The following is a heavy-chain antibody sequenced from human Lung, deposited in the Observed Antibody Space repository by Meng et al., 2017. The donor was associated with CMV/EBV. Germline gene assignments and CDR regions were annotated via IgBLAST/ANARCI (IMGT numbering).Heavy chain of an antibody. Sequence: GGSLRLXCVASGFTFINVWMSWVRQAPGKGLEWVGRIKSKPDGGTTDYAAPVKGRFSIARDDSLNTLYLEMNSLEPEDTAVYFCATEGYCADGVCSFLAFDFWXQRTKVTVSS. CDR1: GFTFINVW. CDR2: IKSKPDGGTT. D-gene: IGHD2-8*01. CDR3: ATEGYCADGVCSFLAFDF. J-gene: IGHJ3*01. V-gene: IGHV3-15*01.